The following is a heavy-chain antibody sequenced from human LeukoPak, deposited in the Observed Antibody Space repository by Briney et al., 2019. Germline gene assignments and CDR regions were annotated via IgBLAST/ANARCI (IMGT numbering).Heavy chain of an antibody. D-gene: IGHD3-22*01. V-gene: IGHV1-69*06. Sequence: SVKVSCKASGGTFSSYAISWVRQAPGQGLEWMGGIIPIFGTANYAQKFQGRVTITADKSTSTAYMELSSLRSEDTAVYYCARQTYDSSGYSDYWGQGTLVTVSS. J-gene: IGHJ4*02. CDR2: IIPIFGTA. CDR1: GGTFSSYA. CDR3: ARQTYDSSGYSDY.